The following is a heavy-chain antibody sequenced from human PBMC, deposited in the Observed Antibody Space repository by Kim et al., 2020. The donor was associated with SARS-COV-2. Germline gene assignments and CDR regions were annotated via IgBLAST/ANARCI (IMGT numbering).Heavy chain of an antibody. CDR1: GGSFSGYY. D-gene: IGHD2-2*02. V-gene: IGHV4-34*01. CDR3: ARGRRGIVVVPAAIPLDP. CDR2: INHSGST. Sequence: SETLSLTCAVYGGSFSGYYWSWIRQPPGKGLEWIGEINHSGSTNYNPSLKSRVTISVDTSKNQFSLKLSSVTAADTAVYYCARGRRGIVVVPAAIPLDPWGQGTLVTVSS. J-gene: IGHJ5*02.